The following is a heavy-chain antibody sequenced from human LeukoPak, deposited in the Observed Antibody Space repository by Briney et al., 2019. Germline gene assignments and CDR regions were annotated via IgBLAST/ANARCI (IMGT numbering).Heavy chain of an antibody. CDR3: VRGQYRAFDI. Sequence: GGSLRLSCAPSGITFSSYEMSWVRQAPGKGLEWVSYISSTGSAIYYADSVKGRFTISRDNAKNSLYLQMNSLRAEDTAVYYCVRGQYRAFDIWGQGTIVTVSS. V-gene: IGHV3-48*03. CDR1: GITFSSYE. D-gene: IGHD3-16*02. J-gene: IGHJ3*02. CDR2: ISSTGSAI.